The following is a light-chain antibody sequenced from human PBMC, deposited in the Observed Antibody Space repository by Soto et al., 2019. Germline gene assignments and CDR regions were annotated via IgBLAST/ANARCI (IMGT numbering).Light chain of an antibody. CDR1: QSISSY. CDR3: QQSYSTPLT. J-gene: IGKJ4*01. Sequence: DIQMTQSPSSLSASVGDRVTITCRVSQSISSYLNWYQQKPGKAPKLLIYAASSLQSGVPSRFSGSGSGTAFTLTISSLQPEDFATYYCQQSYSTPLTFGGGTKVEIK. CDR2: AAS. V-gene: IGKV1-39*01.